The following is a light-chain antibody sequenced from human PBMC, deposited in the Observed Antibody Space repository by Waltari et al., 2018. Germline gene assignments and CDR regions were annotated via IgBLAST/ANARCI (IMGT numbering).Light chain of an antibody. CDR3: SPWDDNLHGV. CDR1: YSNIGSNY. J-gene: IGLJ2*01. Sequence: QSVLTQPPSASGTPGQRVTISCSGSYSNIGSNYVYWYQPLPGTAPKLLNFNNNPPPPVVPHLFSGFKYGTSASLASSGLRDEDGADYYCSPWDDNLHGVFGGGTRLAVL. V-gene: IGLV1-47*01. CDR2: NNN.